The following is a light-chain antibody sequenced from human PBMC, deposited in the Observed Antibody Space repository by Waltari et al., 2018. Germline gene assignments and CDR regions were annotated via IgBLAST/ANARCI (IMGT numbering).Light chain of an antibody. J-gene: IGKJ1*01. CDR3: QQYGDSPWT. CDR1: QRVTSNY. CDR2: GAS. V-gene: IGKV3-20*01. Sequence: EVMLTQSPGTLSLSPGERSTLSCRASQRVTSNYLAWYQQKPGQAPRLLIFGASLRAAGISDNFMGGGSGTDFTLTINRLEPADFAVYYCQQYGDSPWTFGQGTKVEVK.